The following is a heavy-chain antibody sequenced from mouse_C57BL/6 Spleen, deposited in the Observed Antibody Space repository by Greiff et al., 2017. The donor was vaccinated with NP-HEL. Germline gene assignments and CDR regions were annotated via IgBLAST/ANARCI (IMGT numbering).Heavy chain of an antibody. CDR3: ARSSNYYAMDY. Sequence: EVQLQQSGPELVKPGASVKISCKASGYSFTGYYMHWVKQSSEKSLEWIGEINPSTGGTSYNQKFKGKATLTVDKSSSTAYMQLKSLTSEDSAVYYCARSSNYYAMDYWVQGTSVTVSS. CDR2: INPSTGGT. CDR1: GYSFTGYY. V-gene: IGHV1-43*01. J-gene: IGHJ4*01.